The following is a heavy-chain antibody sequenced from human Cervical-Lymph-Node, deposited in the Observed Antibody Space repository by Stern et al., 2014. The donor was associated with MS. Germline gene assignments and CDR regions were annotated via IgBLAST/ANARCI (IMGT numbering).Heavy chain of an antibody. Sequence: QVQLEESGPGLVKPSATLSLTCTVSGDSISGNYWSWIRQPPGKGLEWIGYIYYTESTSYNPYLKSRVAISIASSKTQFSLSLNSVTAADTAVYYCARVVVLAGSRWFDPWGQGILVSVSS. J-gene: IGHJ5*02. D-gene: IGHD2-15*01. CDR3: ARVVVLAGSRWFDP. CDR2: IYYTEST. CDR1: GDSISGNY. V-gene: IGHV4-59*01.